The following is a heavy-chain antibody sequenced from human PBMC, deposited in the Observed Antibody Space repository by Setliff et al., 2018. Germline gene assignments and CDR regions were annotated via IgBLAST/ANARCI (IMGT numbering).Heavy chain of an antibody. CDR1: GFSISSGYY. V-gene: IGHV4-38-2*01. Sequence: SETLSLTCAVSGFSISSGYYWGWIRQPPGKGLEWIVNIHHSGKAYYNPSLKSRVTMSVDTSKIHVSLKLSSVTAADTAVYYCARAHTWSLPNDNSGYPGWFDPWGQGTLVTVSS. CDR2: IHHSGKA. CDR3: ARAHTWSLPNDNSGYPGWFDP. D-gene: IGHD3-22*01. J-gene: IGHJ5*02.